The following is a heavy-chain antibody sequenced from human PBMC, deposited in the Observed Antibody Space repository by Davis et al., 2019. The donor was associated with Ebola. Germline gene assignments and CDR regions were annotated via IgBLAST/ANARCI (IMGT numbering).Heavy chain of an antibody. CDR3: ARVLDAYFWSGYSS. CDR1: GGSINSYY. D-gene: IGHD3-3*01. V-gene: IGHV4-59*01. Sequence: MPSETLSLTCIVSGGSINSYYWSWIRQPPGKGLEWIGYIYYTGSTNYNPSLKSRVTISVDTSKNQFSLNLRSVTATDTAVYYCARVLDAYFWSGYSSWGQGTLVTVSS. CDR2: IYYTGST. J-gene: IGHJ5*02.